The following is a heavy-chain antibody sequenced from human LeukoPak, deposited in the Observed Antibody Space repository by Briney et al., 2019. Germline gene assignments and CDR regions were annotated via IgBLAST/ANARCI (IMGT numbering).Heavy chain of an antibody. Sequence: PSETLSLTSTVSGYSISSRYYWGWIRQPPGKGLEWIGSIYHSGSTYYNPSLKSRVTISVDTSKNQFSLNLSSVTAADTTVFYCARATYYYDSSGYWSLEFDFDIWGQGTMVTVSS. D-gene: IGHD3-22*01. J-gene: IGHJ3*02. CDR2: IYHSGST. V-gene: IGHV4-38-2*02. CDR3: ARATYYYDSSGYWSLEFDFDI. CDR1: GYSISSRYY.